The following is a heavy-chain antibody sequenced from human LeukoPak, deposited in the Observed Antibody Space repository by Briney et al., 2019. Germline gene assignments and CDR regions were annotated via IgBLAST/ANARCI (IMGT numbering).Heavy chain of an antibody. CDR1: GFTFSNYV. Sequence: AGGCLRLSCAASGFTFSNYVMHWVRQAPGKGLEWVAVIASNGMYKHYTDSVKGRFTISRDNSKNTLYLQMSSLRAEDTAVYYCARFRDFWSGYPDYWGQGTLVTVSS. D-gene: IGHD3-3*01. CDR3: ARFRDFWSGYPDY. J-gene: IGHJ4*02. CDR2: IASNGMYK. V-gene: IGHV3-30*04.